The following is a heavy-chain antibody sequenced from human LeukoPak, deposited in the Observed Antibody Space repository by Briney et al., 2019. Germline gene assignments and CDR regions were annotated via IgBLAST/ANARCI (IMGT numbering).Heavy chain of an antibody. CDR2: IYHSGST. CDR1: GGSISSGGYS. J-gene: IGHJ3*02. D-gene: IGHD1-26*01. V-gene: IGHV4-30-2*01. Sequence: SQTLSLTCAVAGGSISSGGYSWSWIRQPPGKGLEWIGYIYHSGSTYYNPSLKRRVTISVDRSKNQFSLKLSSVTAADTAVYYCARVIVTEGHAFDIWGQGTMVTVSS. CDR3: ARVIVTEGHAFDI.